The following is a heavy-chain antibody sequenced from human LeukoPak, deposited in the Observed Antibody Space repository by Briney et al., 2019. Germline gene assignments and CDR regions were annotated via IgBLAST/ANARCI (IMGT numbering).Heavy chain of an antibody. CDR3: ARYCTGSSSSAGGNYYGMDV. Sequence: GSLRLSCAASGFTFIDYSMSWIRQAPGKGLEWVSYISPTSDYTSYADSVKGRFTIFRDNAKNSLYLQMNSLRAEDTALYYCARYCTGSSSSAGGNYYGMDVWGQGTTVTVSS. V-gene: IGHV3-11*03. CDR2: ISPTSDYT. J-gene: IGHJ6*02. CDR1: GFTFIDYS. D-gene: IGHD2-8*02.